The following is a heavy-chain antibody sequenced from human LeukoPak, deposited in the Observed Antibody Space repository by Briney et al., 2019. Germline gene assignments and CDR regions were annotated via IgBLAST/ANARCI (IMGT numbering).Heavy chain of an antibody. CDR2: IYYSGST. J-gene: IGHJ4*02. Sequence: SETLSLTCTVSGGSISSSSYYWGWIRQPPGKGLEWIGSIYYSGSTYYNPSLKSRVTISVDTSKNQFSLKLSSVTAADTVVYYCARQITGIAAAGGKDYWGQGTLVTVSS. V-gene: IGHV4-39*01. D-gene: IGHD6-13*01. CDR3: ARQITGIAAAGGKDY. CDR1: GGSISSSSYY.